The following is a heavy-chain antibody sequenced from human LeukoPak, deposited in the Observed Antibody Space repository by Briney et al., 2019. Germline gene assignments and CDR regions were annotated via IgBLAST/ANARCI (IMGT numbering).Heavy chain of an antibody. CDR3: ARVGRGDTYGYVDY. CDR1: GFTFSSYA. Sequence: GGSLRLSCAASGFTFSSYAMSWVRQAPGKGLEWVSAISGSGGSTYYADSVKGRFTISRDNSKNMLFLQMNSLRAEDTAVYYCARVGRGDTYGYVDYWGQGTLVTVSS. J-gene: IGHJ4*02. CDR2: ISGSGGST. D-gene: IGHD5-18*01. V-gene: IGHV3-23*01.